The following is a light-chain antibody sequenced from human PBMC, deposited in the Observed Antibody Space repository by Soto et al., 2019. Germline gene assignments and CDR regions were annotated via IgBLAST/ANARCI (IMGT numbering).Light chain of an antibody. CDR3: PSYDSSLSGYV. V-gene: IGLV1-40*01. J-gene: IGLJ1*01. CDR1: SSNIGAGYD. Sequence: QSALTQPPSVSGAPGQRVTISCTGSSSNIGAGYDVHWYQQLPGTAPKLLIYGNNNRPSGVPDRFSGSKSGTSASLAITGLQAEDEADYYCPSYDSSLSGYVFGTGTKLTVL. CDR2: GNN.